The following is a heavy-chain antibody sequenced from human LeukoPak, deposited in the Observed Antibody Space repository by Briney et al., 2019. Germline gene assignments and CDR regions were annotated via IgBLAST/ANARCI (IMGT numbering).Heavy chain of an antibody. CDR2: INPNSGGT. D-gene: IGHD1-26*01. CDR3: ARSFSGSYFNWFDP. Sequence: ASVTVSCKASGYTFTGYYMHWVRQAPGQGLEWMGWINPNSGGTNYAQKFQGRVTMTRDTSISTAYMELSRLRSDDTAVYYCARSFSGSYFNWFDPWGQGTLVTVSS. J-gene: IGHJ5*02. CDR1: GYTFTGYY. V-gene: IGHV1-2*02.